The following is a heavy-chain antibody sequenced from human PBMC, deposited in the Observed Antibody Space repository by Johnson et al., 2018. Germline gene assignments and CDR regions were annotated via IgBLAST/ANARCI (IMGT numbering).Heavy chain of an antibody. Sequence: VQLVQSGAEVKKPGESLKISCKGSGYSFTSYWIGWVRQMPGKGLEWMGIIYPGDSDTRYSPSFQGQVTISADKSTSTAYLQWSSLKASDTAMYYGARPYDSSGYYPSDAFDIWGQGTMVTVSS. CDR2: IYPGDSDT. V-gene: IGHV5-51*03. CDR3: ARPYDSSGYYPSDAFDI. J-gene: IGHJ3*02. D-gene: IGHD3-22*01. CDR1: GYSFTSYW.